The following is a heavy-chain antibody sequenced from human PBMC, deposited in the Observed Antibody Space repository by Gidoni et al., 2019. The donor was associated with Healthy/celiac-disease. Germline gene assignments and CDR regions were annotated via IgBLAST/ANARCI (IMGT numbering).Heavy chain of an antibody. V-gene: IGHV4-39*07. Sequence: QLQLQESGPGLVKPSETLSLTCTVSGGSISSSSYYWGWIRQPPGKGLEWIGSIYYSGSTYYNPSLKSRVTISVDTSKNQFSLKLSSVTAADTAVYYCARDSRSIAADPMDYWGQGTLVTVSS. CDR3: ARDSRSIAADPMDY. J-gene: IGHJ4*02. D-gene: IGHD6-13*01. CDR2: IYYSGST. CDR1: GGSISSSSYY.